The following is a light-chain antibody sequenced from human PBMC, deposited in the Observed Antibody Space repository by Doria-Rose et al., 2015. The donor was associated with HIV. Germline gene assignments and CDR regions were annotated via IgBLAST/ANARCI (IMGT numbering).Light chain of an antibody. Sequence: DIRLTQSPESLGMSLGERATLNCKSNRSLLYTSKNYLAWYQQKPGQPPKLLIYWASTRQSGVPARFSGSVSGTDFTLTISSLEAEDVAVYYCQQYYDTPSFGPGTTVDIK. J-gene: IGKJ3*01. CDR2: WAS. V-gene: IGKV4-1*01. CDR1: RSLLYTSKNY. CDR3: QQYYDTPS.